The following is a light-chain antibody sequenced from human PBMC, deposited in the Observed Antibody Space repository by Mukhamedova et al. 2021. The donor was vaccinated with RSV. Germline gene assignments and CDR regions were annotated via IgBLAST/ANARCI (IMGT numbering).Light chain of an antibody. Sequence: WYQRRVHGRAPELLIYEASRLQSGAPSRFSGSGSGTDFVLTISSLHPEDCGTYFCQQASTFPLVTFGGGTKVEI. CDR3: QQASTFPLVT. CDR2: EAS. J-gene: IGKJ4*01. V-gene: IGKV1-12*02.